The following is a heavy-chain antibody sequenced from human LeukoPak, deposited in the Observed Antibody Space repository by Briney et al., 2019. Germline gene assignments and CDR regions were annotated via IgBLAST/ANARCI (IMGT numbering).Heavy chain of an antibody. J-gene: IGHJ4*02. Sequence: ASVKVSCKASGYTFTAYYMHWVRQAPGQGLEWMGWISANSGDTKFAQKFQGRVTMTTETSTNTAYMELRSLRFDDTAIYYCARDKRYAFDNWGQGTLVSVSS. CDR3: ARDKRYAFDN. CDR2: ISANSGDT. V-gene: IGHV1-18*01. D-gene: IGHD3-9*01. CDR1: GYTFTAYY.